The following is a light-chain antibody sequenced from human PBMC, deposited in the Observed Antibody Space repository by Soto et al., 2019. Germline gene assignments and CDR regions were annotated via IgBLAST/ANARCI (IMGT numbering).Light chain of an antibody. CDR1: QSVSSY. V-gene: IGKV3-11*01. Sequence: EIVSTQSPATLSLSLGERATLSCRASQSVSSYLAWYQQKPGQAPRLLNYDATNRATGIPARFSGSGSGTDFTLTISSLEPEDFAGYYCQQRSNWPPSLTFGGGTKVDIK. CDR2: DAT. J-gene: IGKJ4*01. CDR3: QQRSNWPPSLT.